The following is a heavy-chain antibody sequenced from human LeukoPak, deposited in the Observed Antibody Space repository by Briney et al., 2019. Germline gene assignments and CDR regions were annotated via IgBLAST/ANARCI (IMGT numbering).Heavy chain of an antibody. D-gene: IGHD6-6*01. J-gene: IGHJ4*02. CDR3: PKNRGSSGSSDY. Sequence: GGSLRLSCAAAGFTLSSYAMSWDRQAPGKGLEWVSSISGSGSTTYDADSVKARFTISRDNSKNTLDLQMNSLRADDTAVYYCPKNRGSSGSSDYWGQRTLVTVSS. CDR2: ISGSGSTT. V-gene: IGHV3-23*01. CDR1: GFTLSSYA.